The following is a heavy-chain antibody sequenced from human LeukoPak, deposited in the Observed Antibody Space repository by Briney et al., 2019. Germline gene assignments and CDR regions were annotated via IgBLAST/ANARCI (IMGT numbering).Heavy chain of an antibody. J-gene: IGHJ6*03. CDR3: ARCPKGVYYYYMDV. V-gene: IGHV4-59*01. CDR1: GGSINNYY. Sequence: SETLSLTCTVSGGSINNYYWSWIRQPPGKGLEWIRYTSYSGNTDYNPSLKSRVTISVDTSKNQFSLKLTSVIAADTAVYYCARCPKGVYYYYMDVWGKGTTVTVSS. CDR2: TSYSGNT.